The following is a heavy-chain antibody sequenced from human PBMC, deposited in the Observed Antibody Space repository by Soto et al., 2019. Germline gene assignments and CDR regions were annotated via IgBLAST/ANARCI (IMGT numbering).Heavy chain of an antibody. V-gene: IGHV3-74*01. D-gene: IGHD2-15*01. CDR1: GFTFSTYW. J-gene: IGHJ4*02. CDR2: LNSDGSST. Sequence: GSLRLSCAASGFTFSTYWMHWVRQAPGKGLVWVSRLNSDGSSTSYADSVKGRFTISRDNAKNTLYLQMNGLRVDDTAVYYCARALGGPTPFDYWGQGTLVTVSS. CDR3: ARALGGPTPFDY.